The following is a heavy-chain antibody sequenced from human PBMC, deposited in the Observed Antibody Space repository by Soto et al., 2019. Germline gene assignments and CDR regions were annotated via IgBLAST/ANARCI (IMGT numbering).Heavy chain of an antibody. CDR1: GFTFSSYA. Sequence: GGSLRLSCAASGFTFSSYAMSWVRQAPGKGLEWVSAISGSGGSTYYADSVKGRFTISRDNSKNTLYLQMNSLRAEDTAVYYVTGRRYSSSWYPFDYWGQGTLVTVSS. J-gene: IGHJ4*02. D-gene: IGHD6-13*01. CDR3: TGRRYSSSWYPFDY. V-gene: IGHV3-23*01. CDR2: ISGSGGST.